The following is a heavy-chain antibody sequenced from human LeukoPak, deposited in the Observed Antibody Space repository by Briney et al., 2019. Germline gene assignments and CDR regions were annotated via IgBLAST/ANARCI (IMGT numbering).Heavy chain of an antibody. D-gene: IGHD1-26*01. CDR2: INSDGSST. J-gene: IGHJ3*02. CDR1: GFTFSNAW. Sequence: GGSLRLSCAASGFTFSNAWMSWVRQAPGKGLEWVGRINSDGSSTSYADSVKGRFTISRDNAKNTLYLQMNSLRAEDTAVYYCARARRGATDAFDIWGQGTMVTVSS. V-gene: IGHV3-74*01. CDR3: ARARRGATDAFDI.